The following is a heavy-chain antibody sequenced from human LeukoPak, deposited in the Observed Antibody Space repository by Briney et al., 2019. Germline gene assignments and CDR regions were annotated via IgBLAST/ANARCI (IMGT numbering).Heavy chain of an antibody. D-gene: IGHD3-10*01. CDR3: ARSVYGSGSFSPRDAFDI. CDR1: GFTFSTYE. V-gene: IGHV3-48*03. Sequence: GGSLRLSCAASGFTFSTYEMNWVRQAPGKGLEWVSYISSSGNTIYYADSVKGRFTISRDNAKNSLYLQMNSLRAEDTAVYYCARSVYGSGSFSPRDAFDIWGQGTMVTVSS. CDR2: ISSSGNTI. J-gene: IGHJ3*02.